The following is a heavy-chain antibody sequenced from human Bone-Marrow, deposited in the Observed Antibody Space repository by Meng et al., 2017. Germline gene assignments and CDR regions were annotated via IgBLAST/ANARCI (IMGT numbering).Heavy chain of an antibody. CDR1: SGSINSYF. J-gene: IGHJ4*02. Sequence: VQLTWSGPGLAKPSETLSLTCTVSSGSINSYFWSWIRQPPGKGPEWIGYISYSGSTNYNPSLKSRVTISVDTSKNQFSLKLSSVTAADTAVYYCARAIATRPDVFDYWGQGTLVTVSS. CDR3: ARAIATRPDVFDY. D-gene: IGHD6-6*01. CDR2: ISYSGST. V-gene: IGHV4-59*01.